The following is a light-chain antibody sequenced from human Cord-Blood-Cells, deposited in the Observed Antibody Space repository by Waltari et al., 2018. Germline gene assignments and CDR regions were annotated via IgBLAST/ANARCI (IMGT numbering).Light chain of an antibody. V-gene: IGKV1-5*03. Sequence: DIQMTQSPSTLSASVGDRVTITCRASQSISSWVAWYQQKPGKAPKLLIYKASSLESGVPSRFSGSGSRTEFTLTISSLQPDDFATYYCQQYNSYSTFGQGTKVEIK. CDR2: KAS. J-gene: IGKJ1*01. CDR1: QSISSW. CDR3: QQYNSYST.